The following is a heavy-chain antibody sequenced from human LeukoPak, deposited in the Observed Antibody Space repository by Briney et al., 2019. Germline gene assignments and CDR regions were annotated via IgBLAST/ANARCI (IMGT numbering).Heavy chain of an antibody. D-gene: IGHD6-19*01. CDR2: ISWNSGSI. CDR1: GFTFDDYA. V-gene: IGHV3-9*01. Sequence: GGSLRLPCAASGFTFDDYAMHWVRQAPGKGLEWVSGISWNSGSIGYADSVKGRFTISRDNAKNSLYLQMNSLRAEDTALYYCARTVAGYFDYWGQGTLVTVSS. J-gene: IGHJ4*02. CDR3: ARTVAGYFDY.